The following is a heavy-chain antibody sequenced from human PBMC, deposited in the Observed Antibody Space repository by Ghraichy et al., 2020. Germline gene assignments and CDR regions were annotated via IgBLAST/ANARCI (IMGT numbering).Heavy chain of an antibody. CDR3: VKTNPRRRYCTDAVCYTDFDN. V-gene: IGHV3-23*01. CDR2: ISGRGPST. Sequence: ISGRGPSTYYADSVKGRFTISRDNSKNTLYLQMNSLRAEDTALHNCVKTNPRRRYCTDAVCYTDFDNWGKGTLVSVSS. J-gene: IGHJ4*02. D-gene: IGHD2-8*01.